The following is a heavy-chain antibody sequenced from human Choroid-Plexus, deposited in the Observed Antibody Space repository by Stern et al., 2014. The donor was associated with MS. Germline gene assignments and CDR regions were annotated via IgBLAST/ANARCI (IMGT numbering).Heavy chain of an antibody. J-gene: IGHJ5*02. CDR2: VSYDGSNK. V-gene: IGHV3-30*18. Sequence: VHLVESGGGVVQPGRPLRLSCVASGFTFGSCAMHWVRQAPGKGLEWVAGVSYDGSNKYYADSVKGRFTISRDNSQNTLYMQMSSPRPEDTAVYYCAKDRQYLTYFFDHWGQGSLVTVSS. D-gene: IGHD2/OR15-2a*01. CDR1: GFTFGSCA. CDR3: AKDRQYLTYFFDH.